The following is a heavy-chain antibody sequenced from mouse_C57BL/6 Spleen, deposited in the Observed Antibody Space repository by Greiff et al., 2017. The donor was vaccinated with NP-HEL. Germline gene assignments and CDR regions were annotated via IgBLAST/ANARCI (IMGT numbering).Heavy chain of an antibody. J-gene: IGHJ3*01. Sequence: ESGPGLVKPSQSLSLTCSVTGYSITSGYYWNWIRQFPGNKLEWMGYISYDGSNNYNPSLKNRISITRDTSKNQFFLKLNSVTTEDTATYYCARRDYYGSSYSAWFAYWGQGTLVTVSA. CDR3: ARRDYYGSSYSAWFAY. D-gene: IGHD1-1*01. CDR1: GYSITSGYY. V-gene: IGHV3-6*01. CDR2: ISYDGSN.